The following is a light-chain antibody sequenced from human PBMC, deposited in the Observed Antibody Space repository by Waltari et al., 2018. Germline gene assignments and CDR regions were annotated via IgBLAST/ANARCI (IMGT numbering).Light chain of an antibody. J-gene: IGKJ1*01. CDR1: QSVSRS. V-gene: IGKV3-20*01. CDR2: GAS. CDR3: QHYVRLPVS. Sequence: ELVLTQSPGTLSLSPGERATLSGRASQSVSRSLAWYQQKPGQAPRLLIYGASSRATGIPDRFSGSGSGTDFSLTISRLEPEDFAVYYCQHYVRLPVSFGQGTKVEIK.